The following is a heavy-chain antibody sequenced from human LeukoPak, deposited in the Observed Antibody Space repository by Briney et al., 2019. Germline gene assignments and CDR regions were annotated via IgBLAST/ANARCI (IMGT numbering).Heavy chain of an antibody. J-gene: IGHJ1*01. CDR3: ARRSEYFQD. Sequence: ASETLSLTCAVSGYSISSGFYWGWIRQPPGQGLEWIGSIYHSGSTYYNPSLKSRVTISLDTSKNQFSLRLSSVTAADTAVYHCARRSEYFQDWGQGTLLTVSS. CDR1: GYSISSGFY. CDR2: IYHSGST. V-gene: IGHV4-38-2*01.